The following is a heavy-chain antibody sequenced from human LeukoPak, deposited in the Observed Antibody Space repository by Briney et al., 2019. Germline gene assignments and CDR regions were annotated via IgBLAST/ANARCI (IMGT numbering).Heavy chain of an antibody. J-gene: IGHJ3*02. CDR2: INSDGSST. D-gene: IGHD3-22*01. V-gene: IGHV3-74*01. Sequence: GGSLRLSCAASGFTFSNYWMHWVRHAPGKGLVWVSRINSDGSSTTYADSVKGRFTISRDNAKNTLYLQMNSLRAEDSALYYCARGGRGSAAVVAPRSFDIWGQGTMVTVSS. CDR3: ARGGRGSAAVVAPRSFDI. CDR1: GFTFSNYW.